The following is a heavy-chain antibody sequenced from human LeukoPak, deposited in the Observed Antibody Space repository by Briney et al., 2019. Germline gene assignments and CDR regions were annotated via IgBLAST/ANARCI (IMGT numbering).Heavy chain of an antibody. CDR2: IYTSGST. V-gene: IGHV4-61*02. D-gene: IGHD1-26*01. J-gene: IGHJ4*02. Sequence: SETLSLTCTVSGGSISSGSYYWSWIRQPAGKGLEWIGRIYTSGSTYHNPSLKSRVTISVDTSKNQFSLKLSSVTAADTAVYYCATTTIRLGYWGQGTLVTVSS. CDR3: ATTTIRLGY. CDR1: GGSISSGSYY.